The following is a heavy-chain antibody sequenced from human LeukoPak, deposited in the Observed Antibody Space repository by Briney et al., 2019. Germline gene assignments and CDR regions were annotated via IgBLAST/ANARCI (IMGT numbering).Heavy chain of an antibody. CDR1: GYSFTSYW. D-gene: IGHD3-22*01. CDR3: ARWGLNYDSSGYDAFDI. J-gene: IGHJ3*02. CDR2: IYPGDSDT. V-gene: IGHV5-51*01. Sequence: GESLKISCKGSGYSFTSYWIGWVRQMPGKGLEWMGIIYPGDSDTRYSPSFQGQVTISADKSMSTAYLQWSSLKASDTAMYYCARWGLNYDSSGYDAFDIWGQGTMVTVSS.